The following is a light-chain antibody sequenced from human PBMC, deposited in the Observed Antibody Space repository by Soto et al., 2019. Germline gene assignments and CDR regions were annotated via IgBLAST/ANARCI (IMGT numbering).Light chain of an antibody. CDR3: CSNAGSYPFV. V-gene: IGLV2-11*01. Sequence: LTQPRSVSGSPGQSVTISCTGTSSDVGGYNYVSWYQHHTGKAPKLMIYDVDKRPSGVPGRFSGSKSGNTASLTISGLQAEDEADYYCCSNAGSYPFVFGTGTKVTVL. CDR2: DVD. J-gene: IGLJ1*01. CDR1: SSDVGGYNY.